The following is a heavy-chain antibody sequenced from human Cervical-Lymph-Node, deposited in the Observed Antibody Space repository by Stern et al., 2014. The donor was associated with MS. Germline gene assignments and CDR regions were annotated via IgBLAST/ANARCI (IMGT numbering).Heavy chain of an antibody. Sequence: QVQLVESGPGLVKPSQTLSLTCTVSGGSISRGGYYWNWIRQHPGKGLEWIGYIYHSGNTYFNPSLESRVTMSIDTSKNQFSLKLNFVTAADTAMYYCARTLYGTNNFDYWGQGTLVTVSS. CDR3: ARTLYGTNNFDY. CDR1: GGSISRGGYY. V-gene: IGHV4-31*03. D-gene: IGHD4/OR15-4a*01. CDR2: IYHSGNT. J-gene: IGHJ4*02.